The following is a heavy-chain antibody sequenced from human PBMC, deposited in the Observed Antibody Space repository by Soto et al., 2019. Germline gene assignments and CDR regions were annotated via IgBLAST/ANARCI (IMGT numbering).Heavy chain of an antibody. D-gene: IGHD6-6*01. J-gene: IGHJ6*02. CDR1: GGTFSSYA. Sequence: SVKVSCKASGGTFSSYAISWVRQAPGQGLEWMGGIIPIFGTANYAQKFQGRVTITADECTSTAYMELSSLRSEDTAVYYCARDIAARRDYYYGMDVWGQGTTVTVSS. V-gene: IGHV1-69*13. CDR2: IIPIFGTA. CDR3: ARDIAARRDYYYGMDV.